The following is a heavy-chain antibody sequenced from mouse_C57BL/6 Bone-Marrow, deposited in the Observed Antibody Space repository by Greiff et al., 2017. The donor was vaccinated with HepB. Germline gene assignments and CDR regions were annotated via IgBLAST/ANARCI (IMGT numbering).Heavy chain of an antibody. V-gene: IGHV1-72*01. CDR3: ARKRIYDGYYDYAMDY. J-gene: IGHJ4*01. D-gene: IGHD2-3*01. Sequence: QVQLQQTGAELVKPGASVKLSCKASGYTFTSYWMHWVKQRPGRGLEWIGRIDPNSGGTKYNEKFKSKATLTVDKPSSTAYMQLSSLTSEDSAVYYCARKRIYDGYYDYAMDYWGQGTSVTVSS. CDR2: IDPNSGGT. CDR1: GYTFTSYW.